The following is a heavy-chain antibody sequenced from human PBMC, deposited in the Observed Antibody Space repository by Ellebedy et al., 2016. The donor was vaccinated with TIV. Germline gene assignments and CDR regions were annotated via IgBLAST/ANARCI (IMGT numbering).Heavy chain of an antibody. V-gene: IGHV5-51*01. Sequence: GESLKISCKGSGYSFTSYWIGWVRQMPGKGLEWMGIIYLGDSVTRSSPSFQGQVTISADKSSSTAYLQWSSLKASDTAMYYCAKSTDYYFDYWGQGTLVTVSS. CDR2: IYLGDSVT. CDR3: AKSTDYYFDY. D-gene: IGHD3/OR15-3a*01. CDR1: GYSFTSYW. J-gene: IGHJ4*02.